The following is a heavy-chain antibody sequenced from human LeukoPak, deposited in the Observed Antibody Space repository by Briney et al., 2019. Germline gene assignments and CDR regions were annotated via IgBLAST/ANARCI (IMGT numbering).Heavy chain of an antibody. D-gene: IGHD3-22*01. V-gene: IGHV3-48*03. CDR3: ARQQMYFYDSSGWHYYGMDV. Sequence: PGGSLRLSCAASGFTFSSYEMNWVRQAPGQGLEWVSNIIRSGSTIYYADSVKGRFTISRDNAKNSLYLQMNSLRAEDTAVYYCARQQMYFYDSSGWHYYGMDVWGQGTTVTVSS. CDR2: IIRSGSTI. J-gene: IGHJ6*02. CDR1: GFTFSSYE.